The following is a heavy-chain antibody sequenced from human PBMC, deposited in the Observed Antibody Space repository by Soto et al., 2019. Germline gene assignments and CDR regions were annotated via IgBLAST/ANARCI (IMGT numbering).Heavy chain of an antibody. Sequence: PGGSLRLSCPASGFTFSSYAMSWVRQASGKGLEWVSCIRGSGGSTYYADAVKGRFTMSRDNSKNTLYLQMNSLRAEDTAVYYCAKDSHYDCSAAWFDPWGQGT. V-gene: IGHV3-23*01. J-gene: IGHJ5*02. CDR1: GFTFSSYA. CDR2: IRGSGGST. CDR3: AKDSHYDCSAAWFDP. D-gene: IGHD3-22*01.